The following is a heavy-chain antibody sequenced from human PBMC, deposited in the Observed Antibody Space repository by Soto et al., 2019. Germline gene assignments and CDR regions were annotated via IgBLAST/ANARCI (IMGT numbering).Heavy chain of an antibody. J-gene: IGHJ4*02. CDR1: GVSISSSSYY. V-gene: IGHV4-39*02. Sequence: SETLSLTCIVSGVSISSSSYYWGWIRQPPGKGLEWIGSIYYTGSTYYNPSLKSRLTISVDTSKNQFSLKLSSVTAADTAVYYCAREGGEGNYFDPWGQGTLVTVSS. D-gene: IGHD3-16*01. CDR3: AREGGEGNYFDP. CDR2: IYYTGST.